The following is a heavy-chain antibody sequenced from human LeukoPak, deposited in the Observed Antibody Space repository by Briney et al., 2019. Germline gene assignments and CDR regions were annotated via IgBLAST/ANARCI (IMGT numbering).Heavy chain of an antibody. Sequence: GGSLRLSCAASGFTFSSYAMSWVRQAPGEGLEWVSAISGSGGSTYYADSVKGRFTISRDNSKNTLYLQMNSLRAEDTAVYYCAKDHVSRYLYYYGMDVWGQGTTVTVSS. CDR2: ISGSGGST. CDR3: AKDHVSRYLYYYGMDV. J-gene: IGHJ6*02. CDR1: GFTFSSYA. V-gene: IGHV3-23*01. D-gene: IGHD3-16*01.